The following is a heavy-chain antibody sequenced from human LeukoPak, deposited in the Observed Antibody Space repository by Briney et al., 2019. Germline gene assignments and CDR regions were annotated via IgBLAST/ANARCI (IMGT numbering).Heavy chain of an antibody. D-gene: IGHD4-23*01. CDR3: ARQEDYGGNDYGMDV. CDR1: GFTLSNAW. V-gene: IGHV3-15*01. CDR2: IKSKTDGGTT. J-gene: IGHJ6*02. Sequence: GGSLRLSCAASGFTLSNAWMSWVRQAPGKGLEWVGRIKSKTDGGTTDYGAPVKGRFTISRDDSKNTLDLQMNSLRTEDTAVYYCARQEDYGGNDYGMDVWGQGTTVTVSS.